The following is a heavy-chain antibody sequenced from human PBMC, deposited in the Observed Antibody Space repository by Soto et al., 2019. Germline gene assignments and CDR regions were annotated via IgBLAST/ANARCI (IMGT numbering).Heavy chain of an antibody. Sequence: GGSLRLSCAASGFTFSSYGMHWVRQAPGKGLEWVAVISYDGSNKYYADSVKGRFTISRDNSKNTLYLQMNSLRAEDTAVYYCAREYSSSSVSGEFDYWGQGTLVTVSS. CDR1: GFTFSSYG. CDR2: ISYDGSNK. V-gene: IGHV3-30*03. D-gene: IGHD6-6*01. J-gene: IGHJ4*02. CDR3: AREYSSSSVSGEFDY.